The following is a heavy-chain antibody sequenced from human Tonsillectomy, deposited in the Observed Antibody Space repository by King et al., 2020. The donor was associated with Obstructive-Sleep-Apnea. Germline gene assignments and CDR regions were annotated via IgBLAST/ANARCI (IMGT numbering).Heavy chain of an antibody. CDR1: GFTFSVYA. Sequence: VQLVESGGGFVQTGGSLRLSCAASGFTFSVYAMNWVRQAAGKGLEWVSSISGNGGDSTYYADSVKGRFTISRDNSKNTLYLQMNSLRAEDTAVYYCAKDLSSWYSDYPFDYWGQGTLVTVSS. CDR2: ISGNGGDST. CDR3: AKDLSSWYSDYPFDY. D-gene: IGHD6-13*01. V-gene: IGHV3-23*04. J-gene: IGHJ4*02.